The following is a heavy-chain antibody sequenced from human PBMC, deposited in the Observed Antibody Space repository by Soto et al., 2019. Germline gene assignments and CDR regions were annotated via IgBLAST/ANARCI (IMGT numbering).Heavy chain of an antibody. CDR3: ARAKLLWFGELLYSPYYYGMDV. CDR2: IDPSDSYT. CDR1: GYSFTSYW. V-gene: IGHV5-10-1*01. J-gene: IGHJ6*02. Sequence: PGESLKISCKGSGYSFTSYWISWVRQMPGKGLEWMGRIDPSDSYTNYSPSFQGHVTISADKSISTAYLQWSSLKASDTATYYCARAKLLWFGELLYSPYYYGMDVWGQGTTVTVSS. D-gene: IGHD3-10*01.